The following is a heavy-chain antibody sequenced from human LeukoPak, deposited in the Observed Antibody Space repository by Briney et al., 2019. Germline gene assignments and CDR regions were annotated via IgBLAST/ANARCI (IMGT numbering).Heavy chain of an antibody. D-gene: IGHD3-10*01. CDR1: GYTFTSYD. Sequence: ASVKVSCKASGYTFTSYDINWVRQATGQGLEWRGWMNPNSGNTGYAQKFQGRVTMTRNTSISTAYMELSSLRSADTAVYYCARGRGVIRSGDYWGQGALVTVSS. CDR2: MNPNSGNT. J-gene: IGHJ4*02. CDR3: ARGRGVIRSGDY. V-gene: IGHV1-8*01.